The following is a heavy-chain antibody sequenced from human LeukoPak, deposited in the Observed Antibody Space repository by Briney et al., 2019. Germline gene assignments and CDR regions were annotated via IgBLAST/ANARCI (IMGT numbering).Heavy chain of an antibody. Sequence: GGSLRLSCSVSGFTVSSNSMSWVRQAPGKGLEWVSFIYSDNTHYSDSVKGRFTISRDNSKNTLYLQMNSLRAEDTAVYYCARRAGAYSHPYDYWGQGTLVTVSS. CDR1: GFTVSSNS. J-gene: IGHJ4*02. D-gene: IGHD4/OR15-4a*01. CDR3: ARRAGAYSHPYDY. CDR2: IYSDNT. V-gene: IGHV3-53*01.